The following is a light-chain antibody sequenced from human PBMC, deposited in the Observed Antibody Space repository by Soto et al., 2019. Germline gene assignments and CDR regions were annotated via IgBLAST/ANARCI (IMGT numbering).Light chain of an antibody. J-gene: IGLJ2*01. CDR2: NTF. Sequence: QAVVTQEPSLTVSPGGTVTLTCASSTGAVTSGHYPYWFQQRPGQAPRTLIYNTFNKLSWTPARFSGSLLGGKAALTLSGAQPEDEADYYCLLSYGDLYVVFGGGTQLTVL. CDR1: TGAVTSGHY. V-gene: IGLV7-46*01. CDR3: LLSYGDLYVV.